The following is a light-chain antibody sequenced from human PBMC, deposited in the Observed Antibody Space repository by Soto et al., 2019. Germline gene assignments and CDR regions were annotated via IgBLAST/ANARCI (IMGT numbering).Light chain of an antibody. CDR1: QYINTR. V-gene: IGKV3-11*01. CDR3: HQRQSWPRT. Sequence: EIVLTQSPGTLSSFPGDRVTLSCRASQYINTRLAWYQHRPGQAPRLLIYQTSIRAAGIPARFSASGSGTDFTLTISDVQPEDFALYYCHQRQSWPRTFGQGTKVDIK. J-gene: IGKJ1*01. CDR2: QTS.